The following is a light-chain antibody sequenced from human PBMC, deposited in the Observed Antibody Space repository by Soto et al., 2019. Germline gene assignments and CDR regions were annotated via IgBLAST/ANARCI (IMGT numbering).Light chain of an antibody. Sequence: EIVLTQSPGTLSLSPGERATLSCRASQTLTKTYLAWYQQKPGQAPRLLIFDASTRATGIPDRFSGSGSGTDFTLTISRLEPEDFAVYCCQLYGVSPKTFGQGTNVEVK. CDR3: QLYGVSPKT. CDR1: QTLTKTY. CDR2: DAS. V-gene: IGKV3-20*01. J-gene: IGKJ1*01.